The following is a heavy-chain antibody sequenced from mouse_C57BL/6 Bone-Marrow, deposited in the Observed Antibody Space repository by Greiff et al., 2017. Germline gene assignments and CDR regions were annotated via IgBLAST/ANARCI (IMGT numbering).Heavy chain of an antibody. J-gene: IGHJ2*01. D-gene: IGHD3-2*02. CDR2: IYPRDGST. CDR3: ARSGSSGLGY. V-gene: IGHV1-85*01. Sequence: VKLVESGPELVKPGASVKLSCKASGYTFTSYDINWVKQRPGQGLEWIGWIYPRDGSTKYNEKFKGKATLTVDTSSSTAYMELHSLTSEDSAVYFCARSGSSGLGYWGQGTTLTVSS. CDR1: GYTFTSYD.